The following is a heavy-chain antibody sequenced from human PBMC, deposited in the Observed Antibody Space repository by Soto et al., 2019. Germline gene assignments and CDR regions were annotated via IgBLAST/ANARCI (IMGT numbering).Heavy chain of an antibody. CDR3: TADTPMTRYGMDV. J-gene: IGHJ6*02. Sequence: EVQLVESGGGLVQPGGSLKLSCAASGFTFSGSAMHWVRQASGKGLEWVGRIRSKTNSYATAYAASVKGRFTISRDDSKNTAYLQMNRLKSEDTAVYYCTADTPMTRYGMDVWGQGTTVTVSS. V-gene: IGHV3-73*02. CDR2: IRSKTNSYAT. D-gene: IGHD5-18*01. CDR1: GFTFSGSA.